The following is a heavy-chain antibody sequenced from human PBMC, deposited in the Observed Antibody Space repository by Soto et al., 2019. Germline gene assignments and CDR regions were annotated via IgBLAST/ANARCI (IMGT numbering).Heavy chain of an antibody. D-gene: IGHD6-25*01. Sequence: SETLSLTCAVYGGSFSGYYLSWIRQPPGKGLEWIGEINHRGSTNYNPSLKSRVTISVDTSKNQFSLILSSVTAADTAVYYCGRMWSGYNSHWGQGTLVPVSS. CDR1: GGSFSGYY. CDR3: GRMWSGYNSH. J-gene: IGHJ4*02. CDR2: INHRGST. V-gene: IGHV4-34*01.